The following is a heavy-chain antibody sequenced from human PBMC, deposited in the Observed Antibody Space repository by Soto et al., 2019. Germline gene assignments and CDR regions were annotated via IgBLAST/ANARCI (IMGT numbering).Heavy chain of an antibody. J-gene: IGHJ6*02. Sequence: SETLSLTCTVSGGSISSSSYYWGWIRQPPGKGLEWIGSIYYSGSTYYNPSLKSRVTISVDTSKNQFSLKLSSVTAADTAVYYCARPISIAAAAGIQDYGMDVWGQGTTVTVS. CDR2: IYYSGST. V-gene: IGHV4-39*01. D-gene: IGHD6-13*01. CDR3: ARPISIAAAAGIQDYGMDV. CDR1: GGSISSSSYY.